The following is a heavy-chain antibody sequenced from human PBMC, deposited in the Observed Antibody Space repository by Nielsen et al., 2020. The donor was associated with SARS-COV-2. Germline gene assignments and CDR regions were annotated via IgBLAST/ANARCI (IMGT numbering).Heavy chain of an antibody. Sequence: ASVKVSCKASGYTFTSYDINWVRQATGQGLEWMGWMNPNSGNTGYAQKFQGRVTMTRNTSISTAYMELSSLGSEDTAVYYCARGPVLRFLEWLAAFDYWGQGTLVTVSS. CDR3: ARGPVLRFLEWLAAFDY. J-gene: IGHJ4*02. D-gene: IGHD3-3*01. CDR1: GYTFTSYD. CDR2: MNPNSGNT. V-gene: IGHV1-8*01.